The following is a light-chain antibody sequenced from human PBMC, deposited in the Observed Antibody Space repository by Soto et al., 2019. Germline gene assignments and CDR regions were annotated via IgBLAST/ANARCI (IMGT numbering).Light chain of an antibody. CDR1: QSVSSN. CDR2: GAS. CDR3: QQYNNWPFT. V-gene: IGKV3-15*01. J-gene: IGKJ3*01. Sequence: EIVMTQSPATLSVSPGERATLSCRASQSVSSNLAWYQQKPGQAPRLLNYGASTRATGIPARFSGSGSGPDFTLTISSLQSEDFAVYYCQQYNNWPFTFGSGTKVDIK.